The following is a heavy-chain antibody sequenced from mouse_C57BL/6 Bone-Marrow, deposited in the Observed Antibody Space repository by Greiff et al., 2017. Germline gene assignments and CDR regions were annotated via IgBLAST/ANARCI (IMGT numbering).Heavy chain of an antibody. CDR1: GYTFTSYW. CDR3: ARFDYGGTWFAY. Sequence: QVQLQRPGAELVKPGASVKMSCKASGYTFTSYWITWVKQRPGQGLEWIGDIYPGSGSTNYNEKFKSKATLTVDTSSSTAYMQLSSLTSEDSAVYYCARFDYGGTWFAYWGQGTLVTVSA. J-gene: IGHJ3*01. D-gene: IGHD2-4*01. V-gene: IGHV1-55*01. CDR2: IYPGSGST.